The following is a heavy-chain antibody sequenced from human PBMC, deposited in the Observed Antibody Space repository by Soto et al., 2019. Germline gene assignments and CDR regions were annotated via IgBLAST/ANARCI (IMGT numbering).Heavy chain of an antibody. CDR3: ARGEDAFFYYGLDV. Sequence: RPPGKGLEWIAYIYDTGISGYTPSTSYNPSLKSRVTMSVDTSKSQFSLKLTSVTAADTAVYYCARGEDAFFYYGLDVWGQGITVTVSS. V-gene: IGHV4-59*01. J-gene: IGHJ6*02. CDR2: IYDTGISGYTPST.